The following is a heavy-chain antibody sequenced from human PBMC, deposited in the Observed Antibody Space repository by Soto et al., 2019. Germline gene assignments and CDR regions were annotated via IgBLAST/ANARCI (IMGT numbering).Heavy chain of an antibody. V-gene: IGHV3-23*01. D-gene: IGHD3-22*01. J-gene: IGHJ5*02. CDR3: AKTMYYYDSSGYYPNWFDP. CDR2: ISGSGGST. Sequence: GGSLRLSCAASGFTFSSYAMSWVRQAPGKGLEWVSAISGSGGSTYYADSVKGRFTISRDNSKNTLYLQMNSLRAEDTAVYYCAKTMYYYDSSGYYPNWFDPWGQGTLVTVPQ. CDR1: GFTFSSYA.